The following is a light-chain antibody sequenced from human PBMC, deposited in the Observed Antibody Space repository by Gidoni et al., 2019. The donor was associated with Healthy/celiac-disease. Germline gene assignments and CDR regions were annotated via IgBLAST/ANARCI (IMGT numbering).Light chain of an antibody. CDR3: QQSYSTRYT. J-gene: IGKJ2*01. CDR1: QSISSY. Sequence: DIQMTQYPASLSASVGDRVTITCRASQSISSYLNWYQQKPGKAPKLLIYAASSLHSGVPSRFSGSGSGTDFTLTISSLQPEDFATYYCQQSYSTRYTFGQGTKLEIK. CDR2: AAS. V-gene: IGKV1-39*01.